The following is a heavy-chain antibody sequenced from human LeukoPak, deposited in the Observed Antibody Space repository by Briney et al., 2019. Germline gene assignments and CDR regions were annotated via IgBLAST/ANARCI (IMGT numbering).Heavy chain of an antibody. CDR3: AREYYDTSGSKYAFDI. CDR1: GYTFIDYY. Sequence: ASVKVSCKSSGYTFIDYYIHWVRQAPGQGLEWMGCIDPDSGGTKFAQQSQGRVTLTRDTSIRTAYMELSRLTSDDTAIYYCAREYYDTSGSKYAFDIWGQGTMATVSS. J-gene: IGHJ3*02. V-gene: IGHV1-2*02. CDR2: IDPDSGGT. D-gene: IGHD3-22*01.